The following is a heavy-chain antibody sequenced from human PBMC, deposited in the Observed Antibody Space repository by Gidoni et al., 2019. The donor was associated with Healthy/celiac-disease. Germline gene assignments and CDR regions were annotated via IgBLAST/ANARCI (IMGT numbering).Heavy chain of an antibody. D-gene: IGHD3-3*01. CDR2: ISSSSSYI. Sequence: EVQLVESGGGLVKPGGSLRLSCAASGFTFSSYSMNWVRLAPGKGLEWVSSISSSSSYIYYADSVKGRFTISRDNAKNSLYLQMNSLRAEDTAVYYCARDLITIFGPTIDYWGQGTLVTVSS. V-gene: IGHV3-21*01. J-gene: IGHJ4*02. CDR1: GFTFSSYS. CDR3: ARDLITIFGPTIDY.